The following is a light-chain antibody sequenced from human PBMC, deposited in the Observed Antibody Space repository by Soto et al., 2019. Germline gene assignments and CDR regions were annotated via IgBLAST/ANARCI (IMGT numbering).Light chain of an antibody. V-gene: IGLV1-44*01. Sequence: QSVLTQPPSASGTPGQRVTISCSGSSSNIGSNTVNWYHQLPGTAPKLLISNNNQRPSGVPDRFSGSKSGTSASLAISGLQSEDEADYYCAAWYDGLNGVLFGGGTKLTVL. J-gene: IGLJ3*02. CDR2: NNN. CDR1: SSNIGSNT. CDR3: AAWYDGLNGVL.